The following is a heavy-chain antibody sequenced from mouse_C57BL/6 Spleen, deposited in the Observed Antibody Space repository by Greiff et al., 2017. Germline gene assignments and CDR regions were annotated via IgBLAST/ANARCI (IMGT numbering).Heavy chain of an antibody. Sequence: QVQLQQPGAELVKPGASVTLSCKASGYTFTSYWMHWVKQRPGQGLEWIGLIHPNSGSTTYNDKFKSKATLTVDKYPSTAYMQLSSLTSEDSAVYYGARTTVVAPDYWGQGTTLTVSS. D-gene: IGHD1-1*01. CDR3: ARTTVVAPDY. J-gene: IGHJ2*01. CDR1: GYTFTSYW. CDR2: IHPNSGST. V-gene: IGHV1-64*01.